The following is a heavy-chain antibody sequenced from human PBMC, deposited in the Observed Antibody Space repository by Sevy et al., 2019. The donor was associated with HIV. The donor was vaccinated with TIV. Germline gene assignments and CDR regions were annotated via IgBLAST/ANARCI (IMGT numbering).Heavy chain of an antibody. CDR2: VSNDGNNK. D-gene: IGHD3-10*01. V-gene: IGHV3-30*18. J-gene: IGHJ3*02. CDR3: AKAKGSGYYGSGSFNI. Sequence: GGSLRLSCAASGFTLSSYGMHWVRQAPGKGLEWVALVSNDGNNKYYADSVKGRFTISRDNSKNTVYLQMNSLRAEETAVYYCAKAKGSGYYGSGSFNIWGEGTMVTVSS. CDR1: GFTLSSYG.